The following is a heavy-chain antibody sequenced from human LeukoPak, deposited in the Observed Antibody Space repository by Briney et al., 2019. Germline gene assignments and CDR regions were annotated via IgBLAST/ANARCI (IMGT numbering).Heavy chain of an antibody. CDR2: IYYSGST. CDR3: ARLGSASWYFDL. V-gene: IGHV4-59*01. D-gene: IGHD3-10*01. Sequence: SETLSLTCTVSGGSISSYYWSWIRQPAGKGLEWIAYIYYSGSTSYNPSLKSRVTISLDTSKNQLSLKLNSVTAADTAVYYCARLGSASWYFDLWGRGSLVTVSS. J-gene: IGHJ2*01. CDR1: GGSISSYY.